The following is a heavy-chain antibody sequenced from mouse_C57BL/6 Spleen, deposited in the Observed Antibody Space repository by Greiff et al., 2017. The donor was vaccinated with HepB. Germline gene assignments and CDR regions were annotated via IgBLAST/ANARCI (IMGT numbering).Heavy chain of an antibody. CDR1: GYTFTDYY. D-gene: IGHD2-10*01. CDR2: INPNNGGT. V-gene: IGHV1-26*01. Sequence: VQLQQSGPELVKPGASVKISCKASGYTFTDYYMNWVKQSHGKSLEWIGDINPNNGGTSYNQKFKGKATLTVDKSSSTAYMELRSLTSEDSAVYYCAGAYSGDAMDYWGQGTSVTVSS. J-gene: IGHJ4*01. CDR3: AGAYSGDAMDY.